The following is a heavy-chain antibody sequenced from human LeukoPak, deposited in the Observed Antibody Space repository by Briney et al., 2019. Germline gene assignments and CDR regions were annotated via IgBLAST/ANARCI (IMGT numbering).Heavy chain of an antibody. D-gene: IGHD3-10*01. Sequence: KASQTLSLTCTVSGGSISSGSYYWSWIRQPAGKGLEWIGRIYTSGSTNYNPSLKSRVTISVDRTKNHFSLKLSSVTAADTAVYYCARTTEEYYGSGKSRKYYSYYYYMDVWGKGTTVTVSS. CDR3: ARTTEEYYGSGKSRKYYSYYYYMDV. J-gene: IGHJ6*03. V-gene: IGHV4-61*02. CDR1: GGSISSGSYY. CDR2: IYTSGST.